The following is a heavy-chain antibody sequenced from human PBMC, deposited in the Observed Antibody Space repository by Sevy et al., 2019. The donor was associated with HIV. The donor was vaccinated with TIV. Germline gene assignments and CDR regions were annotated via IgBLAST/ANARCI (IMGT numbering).Heavy chain of an antibody. CDR3: TTEDQYYYECSGYTY. V-gene: IGHV3-15*01. D-gene: IGHD3-22*01. Sequence: GGSLRLSCAASGFTFSDAWMTWVRQAPGRGLEWVGRIKSKTDGGTTDYAAPVKGRFTISRDDSKNMLYLQMNSLKTDDTAVYYCTTEDQYYYECSGYTYWGQGTLVTVSS. CDR2: IKSKTDGGTT. J-gene: IGHJ4*02. CDR1: GFTFSDAW.